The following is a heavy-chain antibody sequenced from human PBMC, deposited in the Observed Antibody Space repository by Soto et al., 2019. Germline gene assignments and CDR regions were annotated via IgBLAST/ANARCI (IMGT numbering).Heavy chain of an antibody. CDR1: GITFDDYA. Sequence: GSLRLSCAASGITFDDYAMSWVRQTPGKGLEWVSAISGSGDNTYHADSVKGRFTISRDNSKNTLYLQMNSLRAEDTAVYYCAKSRIAMTTYFDYWGQGALVTVSS. D-gene: IGHD4-4*01. CDR3: AKSRIAMTTYFDY. V-gene: IGHV3-23*01. J-gene: IGHJ4*02. CDR2: ISGSGDNT.